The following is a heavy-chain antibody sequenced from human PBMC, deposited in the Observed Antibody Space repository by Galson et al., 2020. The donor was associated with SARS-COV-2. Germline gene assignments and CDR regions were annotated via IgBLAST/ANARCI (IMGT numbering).Heavy chain of an antibody. V-gene: IGHV4-34*01. CDR1: GGSFSGYY. Sequence: SETLSLTCAVYGGSFSGYYWSWIRQPPGKGLEWIGEINSSGSTNYNPSLKSRVTITVDTSKNHFSLKLSSVTAADTAVYYGAREENFFLVVAGTRMGYFDYWGRGTLATVSS. D-gene: IGHD2-15*01. CDR3: AREENFFLVVAGTRMGYFDY. J-gene: IGHJ4*02. CDR2: INSSGST.